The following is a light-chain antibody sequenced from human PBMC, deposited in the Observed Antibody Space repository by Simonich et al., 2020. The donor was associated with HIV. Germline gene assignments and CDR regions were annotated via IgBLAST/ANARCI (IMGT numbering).Light chain of an antibody. V-gene: IGKV1-39*01. CDR3: QQSYSIPYT. CDR1: QSIRTY. CDR2: AAY. J-gene: IGKJ2*01. Sequence: DIQMNQSPSSLSASVGDRVTITCRASQSIRTYLSWYQQKPGKAPKLLIYAAYSLQSGVQSRFSGSGSGTDFTLTISSLQPEDFASDSCQQSYSIPYTFGQGTKLEIK.